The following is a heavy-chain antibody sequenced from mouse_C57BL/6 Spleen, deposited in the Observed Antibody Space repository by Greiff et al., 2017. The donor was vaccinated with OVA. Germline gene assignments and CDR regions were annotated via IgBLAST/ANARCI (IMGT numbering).Heavy chain of an antibody. V-gene: IGHV1-74*01. J-gene: IGHJ4*01. CDR1: GYTFTSYW. CDR3: ATYYYGSSSYAMDY. D-gene: IGHD1-1*01. Sequence: QVQLKQPGAELVKPGASVKVSCKASGYTFTSYWMHWVKQRPGQGLEWIGRIHPSDSDTNYNQKFKGKATLTVDKSSSTAYMQLSSLTSEDSAVYYCATYYYGSSSYAMDYWGQGTSVTVSS. CDR2: IHPSDSDT.